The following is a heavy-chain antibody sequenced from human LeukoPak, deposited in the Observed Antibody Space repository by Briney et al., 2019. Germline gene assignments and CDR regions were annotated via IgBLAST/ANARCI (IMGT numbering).Heavy chain of an antibody. J-gene: IGHJ6*03. CDR2: VDHTGST. V-gene: IGHV4-59*01. CDR3: ARGRVSSSTWYSTYYYYFYMDV. Sequence: SETLSLTCSVSDDSITMYYWTWIRQPPGKGLEWIGYVDHTGSTNFNPSLNGRVSISRDTSKNLFSLRLRSVTAAGTAVYFCARGRVSSSTWYSTYYYYFYMDVWGKGTTVTVSS. D-gene: IGHD4-11*01. CDR1: DDSITMYY.